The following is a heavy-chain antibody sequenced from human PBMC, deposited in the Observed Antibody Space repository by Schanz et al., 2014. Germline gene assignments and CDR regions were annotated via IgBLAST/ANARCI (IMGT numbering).Heavy chain of an antibody. J-gene: IGHJ4*02. Sequence: VQLVESGGGVVQPGRSLRLSCAASGFTFSSYSMNWVRQAPGKGLEWVSSISSSSSYIYYADSVKGRFTISRDNAKNSLYLHMNTLRSEDTAVYYCAKDSTHIDIVLVPTAIDYWGQGTLVTVSS. CDR1: GFTFSSYS. V-gene: IGHV3-21*01. CDR3: AKDSTHIDIVLVPTAIDY. D-gene: IGHD2-2*01. CDR2: ISSSSSYI.